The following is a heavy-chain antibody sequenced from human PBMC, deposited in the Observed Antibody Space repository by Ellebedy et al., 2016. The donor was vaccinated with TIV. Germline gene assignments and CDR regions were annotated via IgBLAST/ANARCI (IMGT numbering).Heavy chain of an antibody. CDR1: GGSFSNYL. J-gene: IGHJ4*02. CDR2: INHSGST. CDR3: AGGRADVWELLAY. D-gene: IGHD1-26*01. Sequence: SETLSLXXTIYGGSFSNYLWSWIRQPPGKGLEWIGDINHSGSTNYSPSLRSRVTISVDTSKNQFSLKLTSVTAADTAVYYCAGGRADVWELLAYWGQGTLATVSS. V-gene: IGHV4-34*01.